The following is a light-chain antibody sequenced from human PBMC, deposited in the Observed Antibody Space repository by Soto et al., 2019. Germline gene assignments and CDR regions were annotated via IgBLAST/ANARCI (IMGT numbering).Light chain of an antibody. Sequence: DIQMTQSPSSLSASVGDRVTITCRASQGISTYLVWYQQKPGTVPKLLIFAAATLQSGVPSRFSGSGAGTVFTLTSSSLQPEDVATYYCQNYNGAPWTFGQGTKVEIK. J-gene: IGKJ1*01. CDR3: QNYNGAPWT. CDR1: QGISTY. CDR2: AAA. V-gene: IGKV1-27*01.